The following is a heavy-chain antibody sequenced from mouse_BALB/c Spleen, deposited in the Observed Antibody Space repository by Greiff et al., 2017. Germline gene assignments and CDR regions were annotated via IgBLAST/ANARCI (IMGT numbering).Heavy chain of an antibody. Sequence: VKLMESGPGLVAPSQSLSITCTVSGFSLTSYGVHWVRQPPGKGLEWLGMIWGGGSTDYNSALKSRLSISKDNSKSQVFLKMNSLQTDDTAMYYCAREVTRAFAYWGQGTLVTVSA. CDR3: AREVTRAFAY. CDR1: GFSLTSYG. V-gene: IGHV2-6-4*01. J-gene: IGHJ3*01. D-gene: IGHD2-1*01. CDR2: IWGGGST.